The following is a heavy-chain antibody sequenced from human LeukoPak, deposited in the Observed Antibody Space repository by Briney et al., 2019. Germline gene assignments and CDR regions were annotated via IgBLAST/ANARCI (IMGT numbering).Heavy chain of an antibody. V-gene: IGHV4-34*01. J-gene: IGHJ4*02. CDR3: ARGRVLWFGELLIGGMDV. Sequence: SETLSLTCAVYGGSFSGYYWSWIRQPPGKGLEWIGEINHSGSTNYNPSLKSRVTISVDTSKNQFSLKLSSVTAADTAVYYCARGRVLWFGELLIGGMDVWGQGTLVTVSS. CDR1: GGSFSGYY. D-gene: IGHD3-10*01. CDR2: INHSGST.